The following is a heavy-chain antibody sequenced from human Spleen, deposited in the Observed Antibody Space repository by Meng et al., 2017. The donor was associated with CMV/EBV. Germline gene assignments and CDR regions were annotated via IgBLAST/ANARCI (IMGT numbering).Heavy chain of an antibody. CDR2: IKHSGST. V-gene: IGHV4-34*01. D-gene: IGHD2-2*01. Sequence: SETLSLTCAVYGGSFSGYYWSWIRQPPGKGLEWIGEIKHSGSTNYNPSLKSRVTISVDTSKNQFSLKLSSVTAADTAVYYCARAPAGYCSSASCQYYFDYWGRGTLVTVSS. CDR1: GGSFSGYY. J-gene: IGHJ4*02. CDR3: ARAPAGYCSSASCQYYFDY.